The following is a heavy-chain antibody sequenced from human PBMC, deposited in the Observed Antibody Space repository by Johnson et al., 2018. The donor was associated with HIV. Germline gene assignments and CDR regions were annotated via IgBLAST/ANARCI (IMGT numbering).Heavy chain of an antibody. CDR3: AKAFSTFHDAFDI. Sequence: QVQLVESGGGVVQPGRSLRLSCAASGFTFSSYAMHWVRQAPGKGLEWVAVISYDGSNKYFVDSVKGRFTISRDNSKNTLYLQMNSLRAEDTAVYYCAKAFSTFHDAFDIWGQGTMVTVSS. D-gene: IGHD2/OR15-2a*01. J-gene: IGHJ3*02. CDR1: GFTFSSYA. CDR2: ISYDGSNK. V-gene: IGHV3-30-3*01.